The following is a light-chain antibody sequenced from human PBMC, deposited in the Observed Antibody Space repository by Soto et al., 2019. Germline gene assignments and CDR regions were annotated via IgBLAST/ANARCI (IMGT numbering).Light chain of an antibody. CDR2: DAS. CDR3: QQYETFSGT. Sequence: DIQMTQSHSTLSASVGETVQVPCRARQSVSGWLAWYPQPPGDAPKLLIYDASALPRGVPSRFSGSGSGTKFTLTIASLQPDDFATYYCQQYETFSGTCGPGTQG. V-gene: IGKV1-5*01. J-gene: IGKJ1*01. CDR1: QSVSGW.